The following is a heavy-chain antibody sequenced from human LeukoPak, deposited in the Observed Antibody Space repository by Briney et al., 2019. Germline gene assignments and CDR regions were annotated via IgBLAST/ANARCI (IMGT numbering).Heavy chain of an antibody. J-gene: IGHJ4*02. CDR2: ISYTGTYI. Sequence: GGSLRLSCSASAVTFKTYNMNWVRQVPGKGLEWVSSISYTGTYIYYADSVKGRFTISRDNAENSVYLQMNSLRVEDTAVYYCTRDRGSYRPIDYWGQGTLVTVSS. V-gene: IGHV3-21*01. D-gene: IGHD1-26*01. CDR1: AVTFKTYN. CDR3: TRDRGSYRPIDY.